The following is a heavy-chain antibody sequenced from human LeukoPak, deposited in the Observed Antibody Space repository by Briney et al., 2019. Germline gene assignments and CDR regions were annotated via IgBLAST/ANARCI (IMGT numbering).Heavy chain of an antibody. V-gene: IGHV1-3*01. CDR1: GYTFSSYA. D-gene: IGHD3-10*01. Sequence: ASVKVSCKASGYTFSSYAMHWVRQAPGQRLEWMGWTNVGNGNTKYSQKFQGRVTITRDTSASTVYMELSSLRSEDTAVYYCARDRTVRGVIRNWFDPWGQGTLVTVSS. CDR2: TNVGNGNT. CDR3: ARDRTVRGVIRNWFDP. J-gene: IGHJ5*02.